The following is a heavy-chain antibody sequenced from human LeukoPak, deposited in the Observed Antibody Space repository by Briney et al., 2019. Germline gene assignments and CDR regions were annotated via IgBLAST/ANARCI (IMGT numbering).Heavy chain of an antibody. CDR2: IYSSGST. D-gene: IGHD4-23*01. CDR1: GFTFSSHA. CDR3: ARVSGGNSPTDY. Sequence: GSLRLSCAASGFTFSSHAMSWVRQAPGKGLEWVSVIYSSGSTYYADSVKGRFTISRDNSKNTLYLQMNSLRAEDTAVYYCARVSGGNSPTDYWGQGTLVTVSS. J-gene: IGHJ4*02. V-gene: IGHV3-66*01.